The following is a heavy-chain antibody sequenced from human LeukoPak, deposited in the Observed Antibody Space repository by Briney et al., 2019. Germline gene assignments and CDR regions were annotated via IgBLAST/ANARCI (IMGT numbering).Heavy chain of an antibody. V-gene: IGHV3-21*01. J-gene: IGHJ4*02. CDR1: GFTFTSYG. Sequence: GGSLRLSCAASGFTFTSYGMSWVRQAPGKGLEWVSFISSGSTYIYYADSVKGRFTISRDNAKNSVYLQMNSLRAEDTAVYYCAREPGPAAPPVDYWGQGTLVTVSS. CDR3: AREPGPAAPPVDY. D-gene: IGHD2-2*01. CDR2: ISSGSTYI.